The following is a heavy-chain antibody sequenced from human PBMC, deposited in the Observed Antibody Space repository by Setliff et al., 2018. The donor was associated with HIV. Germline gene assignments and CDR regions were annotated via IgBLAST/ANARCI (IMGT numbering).Heavy chain of an antibody. D-gene: IGHD3-10*01. Sequence: SDTLSLPCTISGGSFGVYRWSWIRQSAGRGLELIWRIDSSGTTDYQPSLKGRVAISVYTSRNQFSLRVTSVTAADTAVYFCARDRHSSGLGGYGPWGPGILVTVSS. CDR2: IDSSGTT. J-gene: IGHJ5*02. CDR1: GGSFGVYR. CDR3: ARDRHSSGLGGYGP. V-gene: IGHV4-4*07.